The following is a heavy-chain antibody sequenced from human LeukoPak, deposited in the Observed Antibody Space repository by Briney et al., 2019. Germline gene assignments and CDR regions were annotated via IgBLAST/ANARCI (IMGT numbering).Heavy chain of an antibody. CDR2: ISGSGGST. CDR1: GFTFSSYA. Sequence: GGSLRLSCAASGFTFSSYAMSWVRQAPGKGLEWVSGISGSGGSTYYADSVKGRFTISRDNSKNTLYLQMNSLRAEETIVYYGAEDKFTYYYDSSGTPTFDYWGQGTLVTVSS. CDR3: AEDKFTYYYDSSGTPTFDY. J-gene: IGHJ4*02. V-gene: IGHV3-23*01. D-gene: IGHD3-22*01.